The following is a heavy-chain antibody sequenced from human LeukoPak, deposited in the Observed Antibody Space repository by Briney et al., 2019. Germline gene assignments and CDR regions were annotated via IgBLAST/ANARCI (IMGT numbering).Heavy chain of an antibody. CDR1: GFTFSSYG. V-gene: IGHV3-30*02. Sequence: PGGSLRLSCAASGFTFSSYGMHWVRQAPGKGLEWVSFIRCGGSNKYYADSVNGRFTISRDNSKKTLYQQMNILRAEDTAVYYCAKDLMIVVVPTHYWGQGTLVTVSS. D-gene: IGHD3-22*01. CDR3: AKDLMIVVVPTHY. CDR2: IRCGGSNK. J-gene: IGHJ4*02.